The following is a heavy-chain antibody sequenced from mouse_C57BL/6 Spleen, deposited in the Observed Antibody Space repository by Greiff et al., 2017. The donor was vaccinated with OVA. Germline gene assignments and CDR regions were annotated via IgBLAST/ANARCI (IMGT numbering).Heavy chain of an antibody. J-gene: IGHJ1*03. D-gene: IGHD1-1*01. CDR1: GYTFTDYN. Sequence: EVQLQESGPELVKPGASVKIPCKASGYTFTDYNMDWVKQSHGKSLEWIGDINPNNGGTIYNQKFKGKATLTVDKSSSTAYMELRSLTSEDTAVYYCAFYYYGSSYNFDVWGTGTTVTVSS. CDR3: AFYYYGSSYNFDV. V-gene: IGHV1-18*01. CDR2: INPNNGGT.